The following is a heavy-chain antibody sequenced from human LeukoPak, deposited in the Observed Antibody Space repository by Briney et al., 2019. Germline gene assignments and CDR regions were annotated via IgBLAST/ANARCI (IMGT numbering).Heavy chain of an antibody. V-gene: IGHV3-30-3*01. Sequence: GRSLRLSCAASGFTFSSYAMHWVRQAPGKGLEWVAVISYGGSNKYYADSVKGRFTISRDNSKNTLYLQMNSLRAEDTAVYYCARALAGGYLDYWGQGTLVTVSS. CDR3: ARALAGGYLDY. CDR2: ISYGGSNK. J-gene: IGHJ4*02. CDR1: GFTFSSYA. D-gene: IGHD2-8*02.